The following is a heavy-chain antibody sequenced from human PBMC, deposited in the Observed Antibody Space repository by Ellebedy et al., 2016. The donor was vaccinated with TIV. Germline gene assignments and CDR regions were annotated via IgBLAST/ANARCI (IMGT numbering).Heavy chain of an antibody. D-gene: IGHD5-24*01. CDR1: GGSISPYY. Sequence: MPSETLSLTCTVSGGSISPYYWSWIRQPPGKGLEWIGYISYSGSTNYNPSLKSRVTISVDTSKNQFSLRLSSVTAADTAVYYCARHSAMGMATNWDYWGQGTLVTVSS. J-gene: IGHJ4*02. CDR2: ISYSGST. CDR3: ARHSAMGMATNWDY. V-gene: IGHV4-59*01.